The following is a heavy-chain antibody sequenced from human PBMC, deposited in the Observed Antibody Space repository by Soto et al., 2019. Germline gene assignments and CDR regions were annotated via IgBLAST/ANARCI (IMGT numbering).Heavy chain of an antibody. V-gene: IGHV3-33*01. CDR3: ARDRVAGTYYYYGMDV. CDR2: IWYDGSNK. Sequence: QVQLVESGGGVVQPGRSLRLSCAASGFTFSSYGMHWVRQAPGKGLEWVAVIWYDGSNKYYADSVKGRFTISRDNSKNTLYLQMNSLRAEDTAVYYCARDRVAGTYYYYGMDVWGQGTTVTVSS. D-gene: IGHD6-19*01. J-gene: IGHJ6*02. CDR1: GFTFSSYG.